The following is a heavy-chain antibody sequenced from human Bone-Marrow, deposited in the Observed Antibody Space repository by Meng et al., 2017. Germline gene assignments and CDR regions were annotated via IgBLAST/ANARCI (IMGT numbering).Heavy chain of an antibody. D-gene: IGHD6-19*01. V-gene: IGHV4-39*07. Sequence: QLQLQEAGPGLVKPSETLSLTCTVSGGSISSSSYYWGWIRQPPGKGLEWIGSIYYSGSTYYNPSLKSRVTISVDTSKNQFSLKLSSVTAADTAVYYCARRGPLQWLVPAFDIWGQGTMVTVSS. CDR3: ARRGPLQWLVPAFDI. CDR2: IYYSGST. J-gene: IGHJ3*02. CDR1: GGSISSSSYY.